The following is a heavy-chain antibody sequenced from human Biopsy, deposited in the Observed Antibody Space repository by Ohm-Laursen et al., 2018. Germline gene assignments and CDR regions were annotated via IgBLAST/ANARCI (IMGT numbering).Heavy chain of an antibody. J-gene: IGHJ4*02. Sequence: SFRLSCAASGFTFQDHAMHWVRQAPGKGLEWVSGISWNSGSINYAVSVQGRFTISRDNAKNSLYLQMNSLRVEDTALYFCARLGELHGLWYFDFWGQGALVTVSS. CDR2: ISWNSGSI. CDR3: ARLGELHGLWYFDF. CDR1: GFTFQDHA. V-gene: IGHV3-9*01. D-gene: IGHD2-21*01.